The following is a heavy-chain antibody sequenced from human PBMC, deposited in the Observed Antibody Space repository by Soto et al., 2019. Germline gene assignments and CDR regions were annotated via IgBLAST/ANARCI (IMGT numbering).Heavy chain of an antibody. J-gene: IGHJ3*01. CDR2: INHSGST. CDR3: GRLEVTSADSFDV. V-gene: IGHV4-34*01. CDR1: GDSFSGPY. Sequence: QVQLQQWGAGLLKPSETLSLTCAVYGDSFSGPYWTWIRQTPGKGLEWIGEINHSGSTDYHPSLKSRVTISGDRSKNQFSLNWGSVGAADSAVYFCGRLEVTSADSFDVWGPGTMVTFSS. D-gene: IGHD2-21*02.